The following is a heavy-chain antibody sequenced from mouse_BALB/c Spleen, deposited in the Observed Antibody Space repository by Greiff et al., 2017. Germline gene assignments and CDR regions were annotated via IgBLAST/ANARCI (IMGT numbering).Heavy chain of an antibody. V-gene: IGHV2-9*02. CDR1: GFSLTSYG. CDR2: IWAGGST. CDR3: ARGGYGSSYAMDY. Sequence: VQLQESGPGLVAPSQSLSITCTVSGFSLTSYGVHWVRQPPGKGLEWLGVIWAGGSTNYNSALMSRLSISKDNSKSQVFLKMNSLQTDDTAMYYCARGGYGSSYAMDYWGQGTSVTVSS. J-gene: IGHJ4*01. D-gene: IGHD1-1*01.